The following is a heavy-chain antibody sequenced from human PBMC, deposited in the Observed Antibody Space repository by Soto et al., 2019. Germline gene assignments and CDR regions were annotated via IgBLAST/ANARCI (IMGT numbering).Heavy chain of an antibody. V-gene: IGHV3-30*18. D-gene: IGHD2-2*02. Sequence: SGFTFSSYGMHWVRQAPGKGLERVAVISYDGSNKYYADSVKRRFTISRDNSKNTLYLQMNSLRAEDTAVYYCAKDGYCSSTSWYTTAFDIWGQGTMVTV. J-gene: IGHJ3*02. CDR1: GFTFSSYG. CDR3: AKDGYCSSTSWYTTAFDI. CDR2: ISYDGSNK.